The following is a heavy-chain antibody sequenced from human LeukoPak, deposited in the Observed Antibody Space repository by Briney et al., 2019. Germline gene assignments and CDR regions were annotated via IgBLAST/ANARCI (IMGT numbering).Heavy chain of an antibody. CDR2: ISAYNGYT. Sequence: GASVKVSCKASGYTFTSYGISWVRQAPGQGLEWMGWISAYNGYTNSAQKLQGRVTMTTDTSTSTAYMELRSLRSDDTAVYYCARAITIFGLVSYYYFDYWGQGTLVTVSS. V-gene: IGHV1-18*01. J-gene: IGHJ4*02. CDR3: ARAITIFGLVSYYYFDY. D-gene: IGHD3-3*01. CDR1: GYTFTSYG.